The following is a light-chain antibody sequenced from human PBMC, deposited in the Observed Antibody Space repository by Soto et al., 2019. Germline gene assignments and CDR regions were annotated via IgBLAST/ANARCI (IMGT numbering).Light chain of an antibody. CDR2: AAS. CDR3: LQHRSYPLT. V-gene: IGKV1-17*03. J-gene: IGKJ4*01. CDR1: QGIDNY. Sequence: DIKMTQSPSAMSATVGDRVTITCRASQGIDNYLAWFQQKPGKVPQRLIYAASTLQSGVPSRFSGSGSGTEFTLTISSLQPEDFATYYCLQHRSYPLTFGGGTKV.